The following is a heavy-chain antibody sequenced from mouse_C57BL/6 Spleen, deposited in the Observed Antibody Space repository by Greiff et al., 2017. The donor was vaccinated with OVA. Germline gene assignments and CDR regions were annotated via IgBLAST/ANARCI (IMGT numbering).Heavy chain of an antibody. V-gene: IGHV5-4*01. CDR2: ISDGGSYT. D-gene: IGHD4-1*01. J-gene: IGHJ2*01. CDR3: ARERAGTWYFDY. CDR1: GFTFSSYA. Sequence: EVKLMESGGGLVKPGGSLKLSCAASGFTFSSYAMSWVRQTPEKRLEWVATISDGGSYTYYPDNVKGRFTISRDNAKNNLYLHMSHLKSEDTAMYYCARERAGTWYFDYWGQGTTLTVSS.